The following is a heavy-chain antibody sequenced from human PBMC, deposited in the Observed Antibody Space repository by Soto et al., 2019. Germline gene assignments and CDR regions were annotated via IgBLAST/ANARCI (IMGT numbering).Heavy chain of an antibody. CDR2: INPNSGGT. J-gene: IGHJ3*02. CDR3: ASHLSYSGYYFGAFDI. D-gene: IGHD5-12*01. V-gene: IGHV1-2*04. CDR1: GYTFTGYY. Sequence: GASVKVSCKASGYTFTGYYMHWVRQAPGQGLEWMGWINPNSGGTNYAQKYQGWVTMTRDTSISTAYMELSRLRSDDTAVYYCASHLSYSGYYFGAFDIWGQGTMVTVSS.